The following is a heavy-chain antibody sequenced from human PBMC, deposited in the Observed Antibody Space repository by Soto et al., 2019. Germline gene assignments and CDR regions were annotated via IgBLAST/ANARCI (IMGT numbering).Heavy chain of an antibody. Sequence: SETLSLTCTVSGGSISSVNYYCSWIRQHPGKGLEWIGYIYHSGSTYYNPSLKSRVSISVDRSKNQFSLKLVSVTAADTAVYCCARTYSAYDKGYWFDPWGQGTLVTVSS. J-gene: IGHJ5*02. D-gene: IGHD5-12*01. CDR2: IYHSGST. CDR3: ARTYSAYDKGYWFDP. V-gene: IGHV4-31*03. CDR1: GGSISSVNYY.